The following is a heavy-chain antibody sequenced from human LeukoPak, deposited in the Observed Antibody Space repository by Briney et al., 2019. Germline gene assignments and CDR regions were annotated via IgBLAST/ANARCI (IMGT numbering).Heavy chain of an antibody. Sequence: GGSLRLSCAASGFTFSSYGMHWVRQAPGKGLEWVAFIRFDGSNKDHADSVKGRFTISRDNSKNTLYLQMNSLRPEDTAVYYCAKDPLQGYYYDYWGQGILVTVSS. CDR1: GFTFSSYG. D-gene: IGHD3-22*01. V-gene: IGHV3-30*02. CDR3: AKDPLQGYYYDY. CDR2: IRFDGSNK. J-gene: IGHJ4*02.